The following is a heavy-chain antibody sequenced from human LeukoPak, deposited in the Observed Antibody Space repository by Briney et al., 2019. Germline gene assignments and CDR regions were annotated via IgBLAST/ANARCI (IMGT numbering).Heavy chain of an antibody. CDR3: ASARVWSGYSD. J-gene: IGHJ4*02. D-gene: IGHD3-3*01. CDR1: GGSFSGYY. CDR2: INHSGST. Sequence: SETLSLTCAVYGGSFSGYYWSWIRQPPGKGLEWIGEINHSGSTNYNPSLKSRVTISVDTSKNQFSLKLSSVTAADTAVYYYASARVWSGYSDWGQGTLVTVSS. V-gene: IGHV4-34*01.